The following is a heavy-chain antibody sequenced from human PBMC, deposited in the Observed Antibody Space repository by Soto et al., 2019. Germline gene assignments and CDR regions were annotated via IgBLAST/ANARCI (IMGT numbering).Heavy chain of an antibody. CDR2: IYHSGST. V-gene: IGHV4-4*02. J-gene: IGHJ5*02. D-gene: IGHD5-18*01. Sequence: PSETLSLTCAVSGGSISSSNWCSWVRQPPGKGLEWIGEIYHSGSTNYNPSLKSRVTISVDKSKNQFSLKLSSVTAADTAVYYCARVSGHSYGYVNWFDPWGQGTLVTVSS. CDR1: GGSISSSNW. CDR3: ARVSGHSYGYVNWFDP.